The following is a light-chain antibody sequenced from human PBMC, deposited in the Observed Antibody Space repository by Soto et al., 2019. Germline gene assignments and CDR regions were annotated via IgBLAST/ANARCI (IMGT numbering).Light chain of an antibody. J-gene: IGLJ3*02. V-gene: IGLV2-14*01. CDR2: EVT. CDR1: SNDVGGYDY. CDR3: SSYTSSSTLV. Sequence: QSALTQPASVSGSPGQSITISCSGTSNDVGGYDYVSWYQQHPGKAPKLVIYEVTNRPSWVSNRFSGSKSGNTASLTISGLQAEDEADYYCSSYTSSSTLVFGGGTKLTVL.